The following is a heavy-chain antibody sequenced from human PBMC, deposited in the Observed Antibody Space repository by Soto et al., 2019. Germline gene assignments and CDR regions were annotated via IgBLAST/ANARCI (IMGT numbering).Heavy chain of an antibody. V-gene: IGHV4-31*03. CDR1: GGSISSGGYY. Sequence: PSETLSLTCTVSGGSISSGGYYWSWIRQHPGKGLEWIGYIYYSGSTYYNPSLKSRVTISVDTSKNQFSLKLSSVTAADTAVYYCAVGGGLLWFGEYYGMDVWGQGTTVTVS. CDR3: AVGGGLLWFGEYYGMDV. J-gene: IGHJ6*02. CDR2: IYYSGST. D-gene: IGHD3-10*01.